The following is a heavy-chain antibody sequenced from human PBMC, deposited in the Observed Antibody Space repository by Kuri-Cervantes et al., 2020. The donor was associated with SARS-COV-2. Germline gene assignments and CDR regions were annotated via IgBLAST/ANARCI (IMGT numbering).Heavy chain of an antibody. V-gene: IGHV4-59*01. D-gene: IGHD6-19*01. Sequence: GSLRLSCTVSGGSISSYYWSWIRQPPGKGLEWIVYIYYSGSTNYNPSLKSRVTISVDTSKNQFSLKLSSVTAADTAVYYCAGSSGWYTYYYYGMDVWGQGTTVTVSS. CDR2: IYYSGST. J-gene: IGHJ6*02. CDR1: GGSISSYY. CDR3: AGSSGWYTYYYYGMDV.